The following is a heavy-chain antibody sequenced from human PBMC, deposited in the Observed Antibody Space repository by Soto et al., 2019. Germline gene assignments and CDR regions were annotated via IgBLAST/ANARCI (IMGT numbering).Heavy chain of an antibody. Sequence: ASVKVSCKASGYTFTGYYIHWVRQAPGQGLEWMGWINPNSGDTNYAQKFQGRVTMTRDTSISTAYMELSRLRSDDTAVYYCARDYGSGSYYTGDLDYWGQGTLVTVSS. CDR2: INPNSGDT. CDR1: GYTFTGYY. J-gene: IGHJ4*02. CDR3: ARDYGSGSYYTGDLDY. D-gene: IGHD3-10*01. V-gene: IGHV1-2*02.